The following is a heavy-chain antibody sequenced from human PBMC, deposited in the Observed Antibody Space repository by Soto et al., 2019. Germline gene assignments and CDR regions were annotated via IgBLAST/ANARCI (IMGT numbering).Heavy chain of an antibody. Sequence: GGSLRLSCAASGFTFSSYSMNWVRQAPGKGLEWVSSISSSSSYIYYADSVKGRFTISRDNAKNSLYLQMNSLRAEDTAVYYCARDLNYYYYYGMDVWGQGTTVTVSS. CDR1: GFTFSSYS. CDR3: ARDLNYYYYYGMDV. V-gene: IGHV3-21*01. J-gene: IGHJ6*02. CDR2: ISSSSSYI.